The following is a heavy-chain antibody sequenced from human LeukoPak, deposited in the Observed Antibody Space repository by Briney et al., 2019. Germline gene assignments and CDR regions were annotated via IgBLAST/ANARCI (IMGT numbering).Heavy chain of an antibody. J-gene: IGHJ5*02. CDR3: ASMRDTVVVPAAPNWFDP. D-gene: IGHD2-2*01. CDR1: GGSFSGYY. CDR2: INHSGST. V-gene: IGHV4-34*01. Sequence: SETLSLTCAVYGGSFSGYYWSWIRQPPGQGLEWIGEINHSGSTNYNPSLKSRVTISVDTSKNQFSLKLSSVTAADTAVYYCASMRDTVVVPAAPNWFDPWGQGTLVTVSS.